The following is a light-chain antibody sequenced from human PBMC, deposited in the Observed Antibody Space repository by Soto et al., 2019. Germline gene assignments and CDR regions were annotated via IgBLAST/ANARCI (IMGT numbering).Light chain of an antibody. J-gene: IGKJ1*01. V-gene: IGKV3-20*01. Sequence: ETVLTQFPGTLSLSPGERATLSCRASHSVSSSYLAWYQQKPGQAPRLLIYGASSRATGIPDSFSSSGSGTDFTVTISRLEPEDFAVYYCQQYGSSPPSTFGQGTKVEIK. CDR3: QQYGSSPPST. CDR1: HSVSSSY. CDR2: GAS.